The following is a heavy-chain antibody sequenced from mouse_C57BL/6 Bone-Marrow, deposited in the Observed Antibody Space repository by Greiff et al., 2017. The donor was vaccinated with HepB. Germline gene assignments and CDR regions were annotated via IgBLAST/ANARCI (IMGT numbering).Heavy chain of an antibody. V-gene: IGHV1-63*01. CDR3: ARLTSPYAMDY. CDR1: GYTFTNYW. CDR2: IYPGGGYT. J-gene: IGHJ4*01. Sequence: VQLQQSGAELVRPGTSVKMSCKASGYTFTNYWIGWAKQRPGHGLEWIGDIYPGGGYTNYNEKFKGKATLTADKSSSTAYMQFSSLTSEDSAIYYCARLTSPYAMDYWGQGTSVTVSS.